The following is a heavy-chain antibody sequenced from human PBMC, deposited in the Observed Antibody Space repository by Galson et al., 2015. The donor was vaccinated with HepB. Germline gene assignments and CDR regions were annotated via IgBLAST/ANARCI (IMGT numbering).Heavy chain of an antibody. D-gene: IGHD3-9*01. J-gene: IGHJ6*02. CDR2: INTNTGNP. CDR3: ARDLPTYYDILTGYRAGYYGMDV. Sequence: SVKVSCKASGYTFTSYAMNWVRQAPGQGLEWMGWINTNTGNPTYAQGFTGRFVFSLDTSVSTAYLQISSLKAEDTAVYYCARDLPTYYDILTGYRAGYYGMDVWGQGTTVTVSS. CDR1: GYTFTSYA. V-gene: IGHV7-4-1*02.